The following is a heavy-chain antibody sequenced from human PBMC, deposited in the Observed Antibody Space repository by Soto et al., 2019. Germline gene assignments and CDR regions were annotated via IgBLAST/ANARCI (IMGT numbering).Heavy chain of an antibody. D-gene: IGHD2-2*01. CDR1: GFSLSTSGVG. V-gene: IGHV2-5*02. J-gene: IGHJ4*02. CDR2: IYWDDDK. Sequence: QIALNEAGPALVNPTQTLTLTCTFSGFSLSTSGVGVGWFRQPPGKALEWLSLIYWDDDKRFSPSLESRLPIPKDTSNNQMVLTLTNVDPVDTATYYCAHSYCTSTRCFAYDHWGQGTLVTVSS. CDR3: AHSYCTSTRCFAYDH.